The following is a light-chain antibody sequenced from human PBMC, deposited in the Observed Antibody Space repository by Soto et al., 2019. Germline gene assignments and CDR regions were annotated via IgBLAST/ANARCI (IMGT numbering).Light chain of an antibody. CDR3: QQCRNWPLT. Sequence: EIGMTQSPATLSGSPGEGATLSCKASQNVYNNLAWYQQRPGQPPRLLIYDASPRATGISARFSGSGYGTEFTLTISSLQSEDFAVYFCQQCRNWPLTFGGGTKVEIK. V-gene: IGKV3-15*01. J-gene: IGKJ4*01. CDR2: DAS. CDR1: QNVYNN.